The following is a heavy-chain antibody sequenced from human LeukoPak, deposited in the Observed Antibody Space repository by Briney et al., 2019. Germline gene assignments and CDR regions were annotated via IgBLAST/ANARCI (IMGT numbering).Heavy chain of an antibody. J-gene: IGHJ3*02. V-gene: IGHV3-48*04. CDR2: ISSSGSTI. CDR1: GFAFSSYS. CDR3: ARGRPGWLQPHDAFDI. D-gene: IGHD5-24*01. Sequence: SGGSLRLSCAASGFAFSSYSMNWVRQAPGKGLEWVSYISSSGSTIYYADSVKGRFTISRDNAKNSLYLQMNSLRAEDTAVYYCARGRPGWLQPHDAFDIWGQGTMVTVSS.